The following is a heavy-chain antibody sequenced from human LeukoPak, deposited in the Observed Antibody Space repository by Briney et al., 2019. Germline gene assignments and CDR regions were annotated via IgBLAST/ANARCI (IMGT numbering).Heavy chain of an antibody. J-gene: IGHJ5*02. V-gene: IGHV1-2*02. Sequence: ASVKVSCKTSGYTFTGYYMYWVRQAPGLGLEWMGWINPNSGGTNYAQKFQGRVTMTRDTSISTVYMELSSLRSDDTAVYFCARRVVPTAFSWFDPWGQGTLVTVSP. D-gene: IGHD2-2*01. CDR1: GYTFTGYY. CDR2: INPNSGGT. CDR3: ARRVVPTAFSWFDP.